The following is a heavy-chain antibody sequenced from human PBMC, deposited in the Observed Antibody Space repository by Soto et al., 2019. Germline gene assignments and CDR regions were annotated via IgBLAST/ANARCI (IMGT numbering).Heavy chain of an antibody. Sequence: GGSLRLSCAASGFTVSSNYMSWVRQAPGKGLEWVSVIYSGGSTYYADSVNGRFTISRDNSKNTLYLQMNSLRAEDTAVYYCASARTYCGGDYYAFDYWGQGTLVTVSS. J-gene: IGHJ4*02. D-gene: IGHD2-21*02. CDR2: IYSGGST. V-gene: IGHV3-53*01. CDR1: GFTVSSNY. CDR3: ASARTYCGGDYYAFDY.